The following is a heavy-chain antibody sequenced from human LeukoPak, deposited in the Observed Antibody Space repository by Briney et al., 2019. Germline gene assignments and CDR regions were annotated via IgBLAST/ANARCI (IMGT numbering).Heavy chain of an antibody. CDR2: INPSGGST. Sequence: ASVKVSCKASGYTFTSYYMHWVRQAPGQGLEWMGIINPSGGSTGYAQKFQGRVTMTRDTSTSTVYMELSSLRSEDTAVYYCARETYGQEEVTHNWFDPWGQGTLVTVSS. J-gene: IGHJ5*02. CDR1: GYTFTSYY. CDR3: ARETYGQEEVTHNWFDP. V-gene: IGHV1-46*01. D-gene: IGHD4-23*01.